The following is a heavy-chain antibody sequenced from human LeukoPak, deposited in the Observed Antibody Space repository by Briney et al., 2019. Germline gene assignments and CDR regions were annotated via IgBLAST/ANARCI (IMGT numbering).Heavy chain of an antibody. CDR3: ARAKRLYGSGSYYLDY. Sequence: ASVKVSCKASGYTFTSYYMHWVRQAPGQGLEWMGIINPSGGSTSYAQKFQGRVTMTRDTSTSTVYMELSSLRSEDTAVYYCARAKRLYGSGSYYLDYWGQGTLVSVSS. D-gene: IGHD3-10*01. V-gene: IGHV1-46*01. CDR2: INPSGGST. J-gene: IGHJ4*02. CDR1: GYTFTSYY.